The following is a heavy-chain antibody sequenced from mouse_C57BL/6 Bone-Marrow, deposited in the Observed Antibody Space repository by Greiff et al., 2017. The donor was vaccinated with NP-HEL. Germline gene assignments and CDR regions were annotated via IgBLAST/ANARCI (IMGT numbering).Heavy chain of an antibody. J-gene: IGHJ4*01. CDR3: ARPVYYGSRDYAMDY. CDR2: IYPGDGDT. D-gene: IGHD1-1*01. CDR1: GYAFSSSW. Sequence: QVQLQQSGPELVKPGASVKISCKASGYAFSSSWMNWVKQRPGKGLEWIGRIYPGDGDTNYNGKFKGKATLTADKSSSTAYMQLSSLTSEDSAVYFCARPVYYGSRDYAMDYWGQGTSVTVSS. V-gene: IGHV1-82*01.